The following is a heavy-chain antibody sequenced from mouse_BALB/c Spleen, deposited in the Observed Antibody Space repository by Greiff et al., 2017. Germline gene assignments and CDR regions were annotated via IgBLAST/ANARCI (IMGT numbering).Heavy chain of an antibody. CDR2: INPYYGST. V-gene: IGHV1-39*01. J-gene: IGHJ4*01. CDR1: GYSFTDYI. CDR3: ARLDY. Sequence: VQLKQTGPELVKPGASVKISCKASGYSFTDYIMLWVKQSHGKSLEWIGNINPYYGSTSYNLKFKGKATLTVDKSSSTAYMQLNSLTSEDSAVYYCARLDYWGQGTSVTVSS.